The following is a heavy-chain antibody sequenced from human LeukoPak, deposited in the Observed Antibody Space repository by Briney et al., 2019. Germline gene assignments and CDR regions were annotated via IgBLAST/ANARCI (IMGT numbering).Heavy chain of an antibody. J-gene: IGHJ4*02. CDR3: TREPTGEGRRDY. CDR1: GFTVSNNY. D-gene: IGHD3-10*01. V-gene: IGHV3-53*01. Sequence: GGSLRLSCAASGFTVSNNYLSWVRQAPGKGVEWVSAIYSDGSTYYADSVKGRFTISRDNSKNTLYLQMNGLRADDTAVYYCTREPTGEGRRDYWGQGTLVTVSS. CDR2: IYSDGST.